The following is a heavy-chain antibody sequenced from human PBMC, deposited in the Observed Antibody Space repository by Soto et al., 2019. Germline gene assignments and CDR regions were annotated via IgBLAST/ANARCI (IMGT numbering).Heavy chain of an antibody. CDR3: ACSWGRDPRFDYFDY. CDR2: IIPIFGTA. J-gene: IGHJ4*02. D-gene: IGHD2-15*01. CDR1: GGTFSSYA. V-gene: IGHV1-69*13. Sequence: SVTVSCTASGGTFSSYAISWVRQAPGQGLEWMGGIIPIFGTANYAQKFQGRVTITADESTSTAYMELSSLRSEDTAVYYCACSWGRDPRFDYFDYWGQGTLVTVSS.